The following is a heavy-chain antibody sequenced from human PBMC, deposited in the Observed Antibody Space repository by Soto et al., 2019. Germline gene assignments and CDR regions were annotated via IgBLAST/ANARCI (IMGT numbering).Heavy chain of an antibody. V-gene: IGHV3-23*01. Sequence: EVQLLESGGGLVQPGGSLRLSCAASGFTFSSYAMSWVRQAPGKGLEWVSAISGSGGTTYYADSVKGRFTISRDNSKNTLFLQMNSLRAEDTAVYYCWGVVVVSAATNIWFDPWGQGTLVTVSS. CDR3: WGVVVVSAATNIWFDP. CDR1: GFTFSSYA. J-gene: IGHJ5*02. D-gene: IGHD2-2*01. CDR2: ISGSGGTT.